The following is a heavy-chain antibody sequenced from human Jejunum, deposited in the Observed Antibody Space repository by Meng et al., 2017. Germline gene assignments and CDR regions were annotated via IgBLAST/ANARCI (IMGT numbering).Heavy chain of an antibody. D-gene: IGHD1-26*01. Sequence: QAQLQEWGPRLASPSETLSLTCTVSGDSVSSDNYYWSWIRQPPGKGLEWIGYIYYSGSTDHNPSLKSRVTMSVDTSRNQFSLNLSSVTAADTAVYYCARVILYSGSYYFDSWGQGTLVTVPS. J-gene: IGHJ4*02. CDR1: GDSVSSDNYY. V-gene: IGHV4-61*01. CDR2: IYYSGST. CDR3: ARVILYSGSYYFDS.